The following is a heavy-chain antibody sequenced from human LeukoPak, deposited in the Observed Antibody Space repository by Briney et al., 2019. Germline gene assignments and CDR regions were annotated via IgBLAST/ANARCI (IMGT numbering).Heavy chain of an antibody. CDR1: GFTFDDYA. CDR2: ISWNSGSI. D-gene: IGHD3-10*01. CDR3: ATDLRWFGELSSFGMDV. V-gene: IGHV3-9*01. Sequence: GVSLRLSCAASGFTFDDYAMHWVRQSPGKGLEWVSGISWNSGSIGYADSVKGRFTISRDNAKNSLYLQMNSLRAEDTALYYCATDLRWFGELSSFGMDVWGQGTTVTVSS. J-gene: IGHJ6*02.